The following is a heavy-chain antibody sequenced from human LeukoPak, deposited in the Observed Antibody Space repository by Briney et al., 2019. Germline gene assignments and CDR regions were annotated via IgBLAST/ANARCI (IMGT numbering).Heavy chain of an antibody. J-gene: IGHJ4*02. Sequence: SVKVSCKASGGTFSSYAISWVRQAPGQGLEWMGRIIPILGIANYAQKFQGRVTITADKSTSTAYMELSSLRSEDTAVYYCAKDETSWYYFDHWGQGTLVTVSS. V-gene: IGHV1-69*04. CDR1: GGTFSSYA. CDR3: AKDETSWYYFDH. CDR2: IIPILGIA. D-gene: IGHD6-13*01.